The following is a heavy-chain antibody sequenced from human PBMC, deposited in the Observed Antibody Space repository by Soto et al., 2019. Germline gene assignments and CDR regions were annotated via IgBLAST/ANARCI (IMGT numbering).Heavy chain of an antibody. CDR3: ARIAFYNRSSRSDL. CDR1: GGSIRNMKYY. CDR2: VYYDGDA. Sequence: PSETLSLTCSASGGSIRNMKYYWGWVRQPPGKGLEWVGSVYYDGDAYYSPTLRSRTSISVDTSKNQFSLRLTSVTTKATSLYYCARIAFYNRSSRSDLWGQGSLVTVSS. V-gene: IGHV4-39*01. D-gene: IGHD1-1*01. J-gene: IGHJ4*02.